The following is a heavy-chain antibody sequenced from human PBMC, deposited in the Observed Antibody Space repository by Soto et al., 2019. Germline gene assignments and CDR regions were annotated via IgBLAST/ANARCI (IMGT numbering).Heavy chain of an antibody. D-gene: IGHD3-16*01. CDR1: GFRFSNYA. Sequence: GGSLRLSCAASGFRFSNYAMSWVRQAPGKGLEWVSLISATGGGTYYADSVKGRFTISRDNSHNTLYLQVHSLTAEDTAVYYCAKDRRAGGNSAFYFDFWGQGAQVTVSS. CDR2: ISATGGGT. V-gene: IGHV3-23*01. CDR3: AKDRRAGGNSAFYFDF. J-gene: IGHJ4*02.